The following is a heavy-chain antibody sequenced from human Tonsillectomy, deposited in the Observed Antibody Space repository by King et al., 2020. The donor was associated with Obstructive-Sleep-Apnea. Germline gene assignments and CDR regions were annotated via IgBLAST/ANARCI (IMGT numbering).Heavy chain of an antibody. CDR2: ISGSGVST. D-gene: IGHD1-26*01. J-gene: IGHJ4*02. CDR3: AKVAPLSASGDD. V-gene: IGHV3-23*04. CDR1: GFTFSSYA. Sequence: EGQLVQSGGGLVQPGGSLRLSCAASGFTFSSYAMSWVRQAPGTWLEWVSAISGSGVSTYYANSVKGRFTLSRDNSKNTLYLQMNSLRAEDTAVYYCAKVAPLSASGDDWGQGTLVTVSS.